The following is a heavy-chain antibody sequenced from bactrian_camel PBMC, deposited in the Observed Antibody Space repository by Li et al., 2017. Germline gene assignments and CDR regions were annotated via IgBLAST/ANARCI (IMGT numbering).Heavy chain of an antibody. J-gene: IGHJ4*01. V-gene: IGHV3S1*01. D-gene: IGHD5*01. Sequence: HVQLVESGGGLVQPGGSLRVSCVASGFTFSRYGMNWVRQAPGKEREGVAVIYSADGSTLYADSVKGRLTFSRDNAKNTVYLQMNSLKVEDTAMYYCSVATTSGTFNYWGQGTQVTVS. CDR3: SVATTSGTFNY. CDR1: GFTFSRYG. CDR2: IYSADGST.